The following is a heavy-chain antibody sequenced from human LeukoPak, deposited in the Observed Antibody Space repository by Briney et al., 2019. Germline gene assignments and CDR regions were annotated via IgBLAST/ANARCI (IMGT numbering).Heavy chain of an antibody. Sequence: PGGSLRLSCTASGFTFSSYAMSWVRRAPGKGLEWVPAISGSGGSTYYADSVKGRFTISRDNSKNTLYLQMNSLRAEDTAVYYCAKGRWTSPKGNWFDPWGQGTLVTVSS. J-gene: IGHJ5*02. CDR2: ISGSGGST. CDR3: AKGRWTSPKGNWFDP. CDR1: GFTFSSYA. D-gene: IGHD2-2*01. V-gene: IGHV3-23*01.